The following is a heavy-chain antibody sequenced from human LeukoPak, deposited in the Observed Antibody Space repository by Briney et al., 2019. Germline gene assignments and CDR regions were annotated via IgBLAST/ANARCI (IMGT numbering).Heavy chain of an antibody. CDR3: ARDRSTPPLSDY. CDR2: ITWNGGST. CDR1: GFSFDDYD. V-gene: IGHV3-20*04. J-gene: IGHJ4*02. Sequence: GGSLRLSCAASGFSFDDYDMSWGRQTPGKGLEWVSRITWNGGSTAYADSVKGRFTISRDNAKNSLYLQMNRLRAEDTALYYCARDRSTPPLSDYWGPGTLVTVSS.